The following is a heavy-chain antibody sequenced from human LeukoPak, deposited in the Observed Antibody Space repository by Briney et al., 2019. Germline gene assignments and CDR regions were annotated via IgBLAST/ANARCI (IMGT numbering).Heavy chain of an antibody. CDR3: ARIAYSGSYFGY. J-gene: IGHJ4*02. CDR1: GFSLSTSGGC. V-gene: IGHV2-70*01. CDR2: IDWDDDK. Sequence: SGPTLVNPTQTLTLTCTFSGFSLSTSGGCVSWIRQPPGKALEWLALIDWDDDKYYSTSLKTRPTISKDTSKNQVVLTMTNMDPVDTATYYCARIAYSGSYFGYWGQGTLVTVSS. D-gene: IGHD1-26*01.